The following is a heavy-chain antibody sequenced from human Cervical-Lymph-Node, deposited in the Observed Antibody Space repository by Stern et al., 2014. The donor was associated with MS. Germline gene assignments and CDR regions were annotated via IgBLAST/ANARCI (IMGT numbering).Heavy chain of an antibody. CDR2: SYWDDDK. J-gene: IGHJ4*02. CDR1: GFSLSTSGVG. V-gene: IGHV2-5*02. D-gene: IGHD5-18*01. CDR3: AHGLEIRLWAAY. Sequence: QVTLRESGPTLVKPTQTLTLTCTFSGFSLSTSGVGVGWIRQPPGKALEWLALSYWDDDKRYSPSLKSRLTITKDTSKNQVVLTMTNMDSVDTATYYCAHGLEIRLWAAYWGQGTLVTVSS.